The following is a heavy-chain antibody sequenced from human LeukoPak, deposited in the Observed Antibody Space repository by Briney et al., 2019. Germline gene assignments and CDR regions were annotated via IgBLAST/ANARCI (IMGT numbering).Heavy chain of an antibody. CDR3: ARVRYIRGSFYFEDF. J-gene: IGHJ4*02. Sequence: GGSLRLSCAASGFTVSSNYMSWVRQAPEKGLEWVANINQGGSEKKYVDSVKGRFTTSRDNTMNSLYLQMNSLRAEDTAVYYCARVRYIRGSFYFEDFWGQGALVTVSS. V-gene: IGHV3-7*01. D-gene: IGHD1-26*01. CDR2: INQGGSEK. CDR1: GFTVSSNY.